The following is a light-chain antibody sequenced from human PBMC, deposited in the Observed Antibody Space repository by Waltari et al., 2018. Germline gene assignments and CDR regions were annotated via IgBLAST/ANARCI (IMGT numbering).Light chain of an antibody. V-gene: IGKV2-28*01. J-gene: IGKJ3*01. CDR1: QSLLHSTGCKY. CDR2: LGS. CDR3: QQYHTSPFT. Sequence: DIVMTQSPLSLPVTPGEPASISCRSSQSLLHSTGCKYFDWYLQKPGQSPQLLIYLGSNRASGVPDRFSGSGSGTDFTLTISSLQAEDVAIYYCQQYHTSPFTFGPGTKVDI.